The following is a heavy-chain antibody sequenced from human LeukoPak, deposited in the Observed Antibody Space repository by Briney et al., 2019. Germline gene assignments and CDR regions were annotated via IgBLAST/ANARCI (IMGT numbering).Heavy chain of an antibody. Sequence: GGSLRLSCAASGFPFANTWMHWVRQAPGKGLVWVSLIDNDGGTTYYADSVKGRFTISRDNAKNTVYLQMNSLRAEDTAVYYCAIGGTYGSGSWGQGTLVTVSS. J-gene: IGHJ4*02. CDR3: AIGGTYGSGS. CDR2: IDNDGGTT. CDR1: GFPFANTW. V-gene: IGHV3-74*01. D-gene: IGHD3-10*01.